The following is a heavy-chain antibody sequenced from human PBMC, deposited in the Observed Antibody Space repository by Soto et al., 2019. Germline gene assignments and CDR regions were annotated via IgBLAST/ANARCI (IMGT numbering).Heavy chain of an antibody. CDR2: INYRGST. CDR1: GGSISRSSYY. CDR3: ARHVEIRRVRGSYRYFDL. J-gene: IGHJ2*01. V-gene: IGHV4-39*01. Sequence: SETLSLTCTVSGGSISRSSYYWGWIRQPPGKGLEWIGSINYRGSTYYTPSLKSRLTISVDTSKNQFSLNLSSVTAADTAVYYCARHVEIRRVRGSYRYFDLWGRGTLVTVSS. D-gene: IGHD3-10*01.